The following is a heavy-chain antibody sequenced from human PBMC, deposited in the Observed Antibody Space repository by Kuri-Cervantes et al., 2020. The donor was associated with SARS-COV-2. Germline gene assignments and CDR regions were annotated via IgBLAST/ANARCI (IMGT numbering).Heavy chain of an antibody. Sequence: GSLRLSCAVYGGSFSDYYWSWIRQPPGKGLEWIGEISHSGSTKYNPSLKSRVTMSVDTSKNQFSLKLSSVTAADTAVYYCARGVYCSSTSCPYYYYYMDVWGKGTTVTVSS. CDR2: ISHSGST. J-gene: IGHJ6*03. CDR1: GGSFSDYY. CDR3: ARGVYCSSTSCPYYYYYMDV. V-gene: IGHV4-34*01. D-gene: IGHD2-2*01.